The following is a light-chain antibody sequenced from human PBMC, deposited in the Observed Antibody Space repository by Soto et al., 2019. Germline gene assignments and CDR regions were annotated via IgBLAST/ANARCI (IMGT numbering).Light chain of an antibody. Sequence: KGMTQSPATLSVSPGERATLSCRASQSVRSNLAWYQQNPGQAPRLLIYDASSRATGIPDRFSGSGSGTDFSLTTSRLEPEDFAFYYCQQYSNSPRTFGQGTKVDVK. CDR1: QSVRSN. V-gene: IGKV3D-15*01. J-gene: IGKJ1*01. CDR3: QQYSNSPRT. CDR2: DAS.